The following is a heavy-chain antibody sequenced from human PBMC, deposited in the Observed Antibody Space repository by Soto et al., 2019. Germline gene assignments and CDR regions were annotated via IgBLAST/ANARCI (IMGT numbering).Heavy chain of an antibody. D-gene: IGHD6-13*01. CDR3: ARPEAAAGTGYYYYGMDV. CDR1: GYSFTSYW. Sequence: GESLKISCKGSGYSFTSYWISWVRQMPGKGLEWMGRIDPSDSYTNYSPSFQGHVTISADKSISTAYLQWSSLKASDTAMYYCARPEAAAGTGYYYYGMDVWGQGTTVTVSS. CDR2: IDPSDSYT. J-gene: IGHJ6*02. V-gene: IGHV5-10-1*01.